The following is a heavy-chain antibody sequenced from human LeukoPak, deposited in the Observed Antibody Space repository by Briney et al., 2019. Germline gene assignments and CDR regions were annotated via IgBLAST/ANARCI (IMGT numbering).Heavy chain of an antibody. J-gene: IGHJ4*02. CDR2: INAANGNT. D-gene: IGHD4-17*01. CDR3: AKKGPYGDYDRHFDY. Sequence: ASVKVSCKALGYSFTNYAMHWVRQAPGQRLEWMGWINAANGNTKYSQKFQGRVSITRYTSASTVYMELSSLRYEDTAVYYCAKKGPYGDYDRHFDYWGQGTLVTVSS. V-gene: IGHV1-3*01. CDR1: GYSFTNYA.